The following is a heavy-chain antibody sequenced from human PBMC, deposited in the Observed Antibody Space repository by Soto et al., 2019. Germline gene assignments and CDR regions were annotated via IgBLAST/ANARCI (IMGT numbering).Heavy chain of an antibody. CDR2: VSHDGRNT. CDR1: GFTFSDYA. CDR3: AKGGRQWLVTSDFNY. D-gene: IGHD6-19*01. Sequence: VQLVESGGGVVQPGRSLRLSCAASGFTFSDYAMHWVRQAPGKGLEWVAVVSHDGRNTHYADSVKGRFTISRDRSKNTVSLETTTLRAEDTAVFYSAKGGRQWLVTSDFNYWGQGALVTVSS. V-gene: IGHV3-30*18. J-gene: IGHJ4*02.